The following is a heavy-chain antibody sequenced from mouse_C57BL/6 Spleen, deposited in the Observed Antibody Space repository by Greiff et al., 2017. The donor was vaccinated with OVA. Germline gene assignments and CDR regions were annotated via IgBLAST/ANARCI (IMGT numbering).Heavy chain of an antibody. CDR1: GFTFSDYG. CDR2: ISSSCSTI. Sequence: EVKVVESGGGLVKPGGSLKLSCAASGFTFSDYGLHWVRQATEKGLEWVAYISSSCSTIYYADKVKGRFTISRDNAKNTLFLQMTSLRSEDTAMYYCARRSYDYRYLDYWGQGTTLTVSS. V-gene: IGHV5-17*01. CDR3: ARRSYDYRYLDY. D-gene: IGHD2-4*01. J-gene: IGHJ2*01.